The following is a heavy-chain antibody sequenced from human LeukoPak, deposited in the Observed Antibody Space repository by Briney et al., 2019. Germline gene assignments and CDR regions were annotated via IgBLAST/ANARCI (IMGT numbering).Heavy chain of an antibody. CDR1: GGSISSSSYY. CDR3: ARAIFGVVTYYFDY. CDR2: IYCSGST. J-gene: IGHJ4*02. Sequence: PSETLSLTCTVSGGSISSSSYYWGWIRQPPGKGLEWIGSIYCSGSTYYNPSLKSRVTISVDTSKNQFSLKLSSVTAADTAVYYCARAIFGVVTYYFDYWGQGTLVTVSS. V-gene: IGHV4-39*07. D-gene: IGHD3-3*01.